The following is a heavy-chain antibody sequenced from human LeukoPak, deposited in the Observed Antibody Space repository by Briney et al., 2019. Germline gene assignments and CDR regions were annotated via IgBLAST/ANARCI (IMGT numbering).Heavy chain of an antibody. V-gene: IGHV3-23*01. CDR3: ARDPYYSRYYFDY. D-gene: IGHD1-26*01. CDR1: GFTFSIYA. Sequence: PGGSLRLSCAASGFTFSIYAMSWVRQAPGKGLEWVSAVSGSGGGTYYADSVKGRFTISRDNSKDTVYLQMNSLRAEDTAVYYCARDPYYSRYYFDYWGQGTLVTVSS. J-gene: IGHJ4*02. CDR2: VSGSGGGT.